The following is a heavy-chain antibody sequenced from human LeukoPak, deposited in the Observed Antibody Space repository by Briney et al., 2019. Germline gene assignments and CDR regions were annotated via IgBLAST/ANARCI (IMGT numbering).Heavy chain of an antibody. J-gene: IGHJ3*02. CDR3: ARDSGNYLDAFDI. Sequence: GGSLRLSCAASGFTLSSFEMNWVRQAPGKGLEWVSYISSSGRTIYYADSVKGRFTISRDNAKNSLYLQMNSLRAEDTAVYYCARDSGNYLDAFDIWGQGTMVTVSS. CDR2: ISSSGRTI. V-gene: IGHV3-48*03. D-gene: IGHD1-7*01. CDR1: GFTLSSFE.